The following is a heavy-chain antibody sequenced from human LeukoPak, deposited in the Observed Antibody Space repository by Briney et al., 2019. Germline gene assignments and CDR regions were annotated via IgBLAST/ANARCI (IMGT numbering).Heavy chain of an antibody. CDR3: ARAGNYDFWSGYFATEFDY. D-gene: IGHD3-3*01. Sequence: ASVKVSCKASGYTFTSYGISWVRQAPGQGLEWMGRISAYNGNTNYAQKLQGRVTMTTDTSTSTAYMELRSLRSDDTAVYYCARAGNYDFWSGYFATEFDYWGQGTLVTVSS. J-gene: IGHJ4*02. CDR1: GYTFTSYG. CDR2: ISAYNGNT. V-gene: IGHV1-18*01.